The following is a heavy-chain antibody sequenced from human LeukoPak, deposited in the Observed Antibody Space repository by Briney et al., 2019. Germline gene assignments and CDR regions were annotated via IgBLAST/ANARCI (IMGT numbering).Heavy chain of an antibody. CDR1: GYSISSGYS. CDR3: ARSCSLATLKGGRFVS. Sequence: SETLSLTCAVSGYSISSGYSWTWLRPRPGKGLEWIGNIYDSGYAYYNPSLKSRVTISLDASKNQFSLRLSSVTAADTAVYYCARSCSLATLKGGRFVSWGQGTVVTVSS. CDR2: IYDSGYA. V-gene: IGHV4-38-2*01. J-gene: IGHJ5*01. D-gene: IGHD5-24*01.